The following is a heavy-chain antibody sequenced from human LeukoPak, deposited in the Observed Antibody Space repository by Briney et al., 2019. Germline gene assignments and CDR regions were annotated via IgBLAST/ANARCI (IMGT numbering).Heavy chain of an antibody. CDR3: ARTRDACDM. CDR2: IIPIFGTA. CDR1: VGTFTIYA. Sequence: ASVTVSCTSSVGTFTIYAISWVRHAPGQGLEWMGGIIPIFGTANYAKQFQGRVTITSDESTSTGYMELISLRSGGTAVYYCARTRDACDMWGRGTVVSVSS. V-gene: IGHV1-69*01. J-gene: IGHJ3*02.